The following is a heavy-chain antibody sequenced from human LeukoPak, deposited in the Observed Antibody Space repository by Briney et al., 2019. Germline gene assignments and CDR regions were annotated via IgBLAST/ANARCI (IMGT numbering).Heavy chain of an antibody. D-gene: IGHD5-12*01. J-gene: IGHJ4*02. V-gene: IGHV3-23*01. CDR1: GFTFSSYA. CDR3: AKDRPRLAAVATISKPIFDY. CDR2: ISGSGGST. Sequence: GGSLRLSCAASGFTFSSYAMSWVRQAPGKGLEWVSAISGSGGSTYYADSVKGRFTISRDNSKNTLYLQMNSLRAEDTAVYYCAKDRPRLAAVATISKPIFDYWGQGTLVTVSS.